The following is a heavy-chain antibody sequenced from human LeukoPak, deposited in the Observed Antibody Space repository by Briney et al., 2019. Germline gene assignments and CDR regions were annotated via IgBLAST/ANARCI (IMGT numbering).Heavy chain of an antibody. CDR2: ISYDGSNK. CDR3: AKGTGSGWFDCFDY. D-gene: IGHD6-19*01. CDR1: GFTFSSYG. Sequence: PGRSLRLSCAASGFTFSSYGIHWVRQAPGKGLEWVAVISYDGSNKYYANSVKGRFTISRDNSKNTLYLQMNSLRTEDTAVYYCAKGTGSGWFDCFDYWGQGTLVTVSS. V-gene: IGHV3-30*18. J-gene: IGHJ4*02.